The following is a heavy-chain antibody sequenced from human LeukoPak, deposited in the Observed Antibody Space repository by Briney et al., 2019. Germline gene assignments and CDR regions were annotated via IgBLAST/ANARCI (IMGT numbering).Heavy chain of an antibody. CDR3: AKDTKLLVAYGMDV. CDR2: IWYDGSNK. Sequence: GGSLRLSCAASGFTFSRYGMHWVRQAPGKGLEWVAVIWYDGSNKYYGDSVKGRVTISRDNAKNSLYLQMNSLRAEDTALYYCAKDTKLLVAYGMDVWGQGTTVTVSS. V-gene: IGHV3-33*03. J-gene: IGHJ6*02. CDR1: GFTFSRYG. D-gene: IGHD5-12*01.